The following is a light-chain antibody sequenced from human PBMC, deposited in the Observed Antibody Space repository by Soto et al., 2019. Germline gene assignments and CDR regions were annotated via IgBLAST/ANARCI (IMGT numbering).Light chain of an antibody. J-gene: IGLJ1*01. Sequence: QSVLTQPASVSGSPGQSITISCTGPSSDVGSYNLVSWYQQHPGKAPKLMIYEVSKRPSGVSNRFSGSKSGNTASLTISGLQAEDEADYYCCSYAGSSTFYVFGTGTKLTVL. V-gene: IGLV2-23*02. CDR3: CSYAGSSTFYV. CDR2: EVS. CDR1: SSDVGSYNL.